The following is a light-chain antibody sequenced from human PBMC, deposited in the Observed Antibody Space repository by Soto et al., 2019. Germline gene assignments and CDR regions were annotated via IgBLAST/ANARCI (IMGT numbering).Light chain of an antibody. CDR2: GAS. V-gene: IGKV3-15*01. J-gene: IGKJ2*01. Sequence: EVVLTQSPATLSVSPGARATLSCRASPTVRRRLAWSPQKPGQAPRLLLYGASMRATGVPDRFSGSGSRTDFTLTISSLQSEDFGVYYCQQYIDWPPYTFGQGTKVESK. CDR1: PTVRRR. CDR3: QQYIDWPPYT.